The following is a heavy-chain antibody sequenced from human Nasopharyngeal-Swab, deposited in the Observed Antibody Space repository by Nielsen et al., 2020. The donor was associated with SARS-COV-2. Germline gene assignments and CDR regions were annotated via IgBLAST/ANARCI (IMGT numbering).Heavy chain of an antibody. D-gene: IGHD2-2*01. V-gene: IGHV3-48*04. CDR3: ARWRGSTTWYFYY. CDR1: GSPLKNYN. CDR2: IIVSSLTT. J-gene: IGHJ4*02. Sequence: GGPLRLSCAVSGSPLKNYNMIWVRQAPGKGLEWLSYIIVSSLTTYYADPVKGRFTISRDNAKNTLYLQINSLRVEDTAVYYCARWRGSTTWYFYYWGQGTLVTVSS.